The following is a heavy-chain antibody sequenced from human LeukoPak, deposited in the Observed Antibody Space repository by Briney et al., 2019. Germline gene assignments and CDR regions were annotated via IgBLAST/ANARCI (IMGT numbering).Heavy chain of an antibody. V-gene: IGHV3-9*01. CDR1: GFTFDDYA. CDR2: ISYNSGSI. D-gene: IGHD5-24*01. CDR3: AKGYRTGRWLPLDY. J-gene: IGHJ4*02. Sequence: AGGSLRLSCAASGFTFDDYAMHWVRQSPGKGLEWVSSISYNSGSIDYADSVKGRFTISRGNAKNSLYVQMNSLRTEDTALYYCAKGYRTGRWLPLDYWGQGIPVTVSS.